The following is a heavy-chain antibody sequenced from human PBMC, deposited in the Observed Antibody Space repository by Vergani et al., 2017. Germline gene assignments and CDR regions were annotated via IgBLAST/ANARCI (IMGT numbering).Heavy chain of an antibody. J-gene: IGHJ5*02. CDR3: ARTRWGYGSGSYYLRDNWFDP. D-gene: IGHD3-10*01. Sequence: EVQLVESGGGVVRPGGSLRLSCAASGFTFDDYGMSWVRQAPGKGLEWVSGINWNGGSTGYADSVKGRFTISRDNAKNSLYLQMNSLRAEDTALYYCARTRWGYGSGSYYLRDNWFDPWGQGTLVTVSS. CDR1: GFTFDDYG. V-gene: IGHV3-20*04. CDR2: INWNGGST.